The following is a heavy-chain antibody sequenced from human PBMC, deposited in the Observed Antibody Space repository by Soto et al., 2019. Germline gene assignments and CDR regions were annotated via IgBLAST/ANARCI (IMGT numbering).Heavy chain of an antibody. J-gene: IGHJ4*02. Sequence: PGGSLRLSCAASGFTFDDYAMHWVRQAPGKGLEWVSGISWNSGSIDYADSVKGRFTISRDNAKNSLYLQMNSLRAEDTALYYCAKDSNWNQFSYWGQGTLVTVSS. CDR3: AKDSNWNQFSY. V-gene: IGHV3-9*01. CDR2: ISWNSGSI. CDR1: GFTFDDYA. D-gene: IGHD1-1*01.